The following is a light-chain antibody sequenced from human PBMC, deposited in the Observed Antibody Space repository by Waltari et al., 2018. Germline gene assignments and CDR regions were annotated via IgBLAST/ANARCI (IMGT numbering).Light chain of an antibody. J-gene: IGKJ2*01. V-gene: IGKV4-1*01. CDR1: QSLLYSSNNKNY. CDR3: QQYYTTLYT. Sequence: DIVMTQSPDSLAVSLGERATINCKSSQSLLYSSNNKNYLAWYQQKPGQPPKLLVYGASTRESGVPDRFSGSGSGTDFTLTISSLQAEDVAVYYCQQYYTTLYTFGQGTKLEI. CDR2: GAS.